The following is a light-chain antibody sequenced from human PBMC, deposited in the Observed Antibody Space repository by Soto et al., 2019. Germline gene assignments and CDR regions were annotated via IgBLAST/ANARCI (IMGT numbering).Light chain of an antibody. Sequence: EIVLTQSPGTLSLYPGERATLSCRASQSVSSSYLVWYQQKPGQAPRLLIYGASSRATGIPDRFSGTGSGTDFTLTISTLEPEDFAVYYCQQYGSSPTLTFGGGTKVDIK. CDR1: QSVSSSY. CDR2: GAS. V-gene: IGKV3-20*01. CDR3: QQYGSSPTLT. J-gene: IGKJ4*01.